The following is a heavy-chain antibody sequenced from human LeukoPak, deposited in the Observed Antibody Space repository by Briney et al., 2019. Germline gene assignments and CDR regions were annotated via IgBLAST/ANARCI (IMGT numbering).Heavy chain of an antibody. CDR3: ARGENYDSSGYGKLDY. D-gene: IGHD3-22*01. Sequence: GGSLRLSCVAPGFTFSNYWMHWVRQAPGKGLVWVARVNSDGSSTSYADSVKGRFTISRDNAKNTLYLQMNSLRAEDTAVYHCARGENYDSSGYGKLDYWGQGTLVTVSS. V-gene: IGHV3-74*01. CDR1: GFTFSNYW. CDR2: VNSDGSST. J-gene: IGHJ4*02.